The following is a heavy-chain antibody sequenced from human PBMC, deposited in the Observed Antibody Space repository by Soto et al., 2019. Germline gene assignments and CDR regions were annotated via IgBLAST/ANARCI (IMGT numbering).Heavy chain of an antibody. CDR2: IYYSRST. Sequence: QVQLQESGPGLVKPSETLSLTCTVSGGSISSYYWSWIRQPPGKGMEWIGYIYYSRSTNYNPSRKSRVTVPVDTSKNQFSLKLTSVTAADSAGYYCARHHDSWGQGTLVTVCS. CDR3: ARHHDS. V-gene: IGHV4-59*08. J-gene: IGHJ4*02. CDR1: GGSISSYY.